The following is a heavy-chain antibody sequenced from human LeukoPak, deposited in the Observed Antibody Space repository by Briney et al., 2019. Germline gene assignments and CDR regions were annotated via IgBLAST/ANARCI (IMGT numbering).Heavy chain of an antibody. V-gene: IGHV4-39*07. CDR1: GGSISFYY. Sequence: SETLSLTCTVSGGSISFYYWSWIRQPPGKGLEWIGSIYYSGSPYYNPSLKSRVTMSVDTSKNQFSLKLSSVTAADTAVYYCARFDSYYTYMDVWGKGTTVTVSS. J-gene: IGHJ6*03. CDR3: ARFDSYYTYMDV. CDR2: IYYSGSP.